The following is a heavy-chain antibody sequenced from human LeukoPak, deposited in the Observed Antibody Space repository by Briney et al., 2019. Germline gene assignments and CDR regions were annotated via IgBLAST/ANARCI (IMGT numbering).Heavy chain of an antibody. CDR1: AFTFSSFG. CDR3: ASNPSPIVVVPAAKVTSQTVDY. J-gene: IGHJ4*02. CDR2: IWYDGSNQ. V-gene: IGHV3-33*01. D-gene: IGHD2-2*01. Sequence: GRSLRLSCVASAFTFSSFGMHWVRQAPGKGLEWVALIWYDGSNQSYADSVKGRFTISRDNSRNTLYLQMNSLRAEDTAVYYCASNPSPIVVVPAAKVTSQTVDYWGQGTLVTVSS.